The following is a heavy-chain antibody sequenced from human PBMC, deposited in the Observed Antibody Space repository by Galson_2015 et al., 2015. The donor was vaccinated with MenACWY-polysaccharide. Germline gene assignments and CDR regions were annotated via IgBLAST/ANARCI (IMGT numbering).Heavy chain of an antibody. CDR1: GFTFSSYA. D-gene: IGHD3-22*01. Sequence: SLRLSCAASGFTFSSYAMSWVRQATGKGLEWVSAIGTAGDTYYPGSVKGRFTISRENAKNSLYLQMNSLRAGDTAVYYCARTRYYETSFDLWGRGTLVTVSS. V-gene: IGHV3-13*01. J-gene: IGHJ2*01. CDR3: ARTRYYETSFDL. CDR2: IGTAGDT.